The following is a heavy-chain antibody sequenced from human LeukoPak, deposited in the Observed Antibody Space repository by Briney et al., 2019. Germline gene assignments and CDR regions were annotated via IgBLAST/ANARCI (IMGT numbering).Heavy chain of an antibody. J-gene: IGHJ5*02. Sequence: PGGSLRLSCAASGFTFSSYWMHWVRHAPGKGLVWVSRINSDGSSTSYADSVRGRFTISRDNAKNTLYLQMNSLRAEDTAVYYCARDGAPYSSSWYGWFDTWGQGTLVTVSS. CDR3: ARDGAPYSSSWYGWFDT. CDR1: GFTFSSYW. D-gene: IGHD6-13*01. CDR2: INSDGSST. V-gene: IGHV3-74*01.